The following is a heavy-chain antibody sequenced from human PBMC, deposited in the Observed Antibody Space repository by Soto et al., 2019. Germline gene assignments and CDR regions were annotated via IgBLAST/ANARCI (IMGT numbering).Heavy chain of an antibody. Sequence: GGSLRLSCAASGVTVSSNYMSWVRQAPGKGLEWVSVIYSGGTTYYADSVKGQFTISRDNSKSTLYLQMNSLRAEDTAVYYCARHGYNYGGGYFDYWGQGTLVTVSS. V-gene: IGHV3-66*04. J-gene: IGHJ4*02. D-gene: IGHD5-18*01. CDR3: ARHGYNYGGGYFDY. CDR1: GVTVSSNY. CDR2: IYSGGTT.